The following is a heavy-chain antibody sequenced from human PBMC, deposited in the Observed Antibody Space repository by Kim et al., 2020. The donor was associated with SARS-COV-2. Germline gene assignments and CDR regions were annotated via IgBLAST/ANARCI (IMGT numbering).Heavy chain of an antibody. CDR3: ARDGSGWTPYYFDY. Sequence: GGSLRLSCAASGFTFSSYSMNWVRQAPGKGLEWVSYISSSSSTIYYADSVKGRFTISRDNAKNSLYLQMNSLRDETTAVYYCARDGSGWTPYYFDYWGQGTLVTVSS. V-gene: IGHV3-48*02. J-gene: IGHJ4*02. CDR2: ISSSSSTI. CDR1: GFTFSSYS. D-gene: IGHD6-19*01.